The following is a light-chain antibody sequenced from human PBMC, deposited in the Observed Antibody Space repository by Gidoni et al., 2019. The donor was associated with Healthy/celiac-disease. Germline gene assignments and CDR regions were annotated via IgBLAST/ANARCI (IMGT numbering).Light chain of an antibody. V-gene: IGKV1-39*01. J-gene: IGKJ4*01. CDR2: GAS. Sequence: DIQMTQSPSSLSASVGDRVTITCRASQSISSYLNWYQLKPGKAPKLLIYGASSLQSGVPSRFSGSGSGTDFTLTISSLQPEDFATYYCQQSYSTPLTFGGXTKVEIK. CDR3: QQSYSTPLT. CDR1: QSISSY.